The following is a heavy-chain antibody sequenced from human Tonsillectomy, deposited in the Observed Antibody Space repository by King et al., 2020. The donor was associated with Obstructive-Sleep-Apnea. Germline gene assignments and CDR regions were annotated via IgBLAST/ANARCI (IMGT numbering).Heavy chain of an antibody. J-gene: IGHJ4*02. D-gene: IGHD3-16*02. CDR3: ARGLRLGELSPIDY. Sequence: VQLVESGGGVVQPGRSLRLSCAASGFTFSSYAMHWVRQAPGKGLEWGSVISYDGINKYNAESVKCRFTISRDNSKNTLYLQMNSLRAEDTAVYYCARGLRLGELSPIDYWGQGTLVTVSS. V-gene: IGHV3-30*04. CDR1: GFTFSSYA. CDR2: ISYDGINK.